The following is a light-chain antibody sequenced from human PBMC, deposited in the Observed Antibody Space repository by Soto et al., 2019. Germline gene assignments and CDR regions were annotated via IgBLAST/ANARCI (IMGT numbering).Light chain of an antibody. CDR2: ANN. CDR3: QSYDTTLYVV. V-gene: IGLV1-40*01. J-gene: IGLJ2*01. CDR1: RSNIGAGFD. Sequence: QSVLTQPPSVSGAPGQRVTISCTGSRSNIGAGFDVHWYQQLPGAAPKVLIYANNNRPSGVPDRFSGSRSGTSASLVITGRQAEDEADYHCQSYDTTLYVVFGGGTKLTVL.